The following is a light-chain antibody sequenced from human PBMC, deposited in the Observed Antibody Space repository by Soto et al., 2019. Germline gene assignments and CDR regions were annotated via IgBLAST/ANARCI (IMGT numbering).Light chain of an antibody. V-gene: IGKV3-20*01. Sequence: EIVLTQSPGTLSLSLGERATLSCRASQSISSTSLAWYQQKPGQAPRLLIYGASTRATGIPDRFRGSESGTDFTLTISRLEPEDFVVYYCQQYGNSPFTFGQGTRLEIK. J-gene: IGKJ5*01. CDR2: GAS. CDR3: QQYGNSPFT. CDR1: QSISSTS.